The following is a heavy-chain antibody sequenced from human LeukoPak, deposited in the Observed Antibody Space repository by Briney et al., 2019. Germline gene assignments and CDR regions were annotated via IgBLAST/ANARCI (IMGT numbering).Heavy chain of an antibody. J-gene: IGHJ4*02. D-gene: IGHD3-22*01. Sequence: ASVKVPCKASGYNLISYGIIWVRQAPGEGLEWIGWISAYNVNTNYAQKFQGRVTMTTDTSTSTAYMELRSLKSDGTAVYFCARPYDTSGYYNYYLDYWGQGTLVTVSS. CDR3: ARPYDTSGYYNYYLDY. V-gene: IGHV1-18*01. CDR2: ISAYNVNT. CDR1: GYNLISYG.